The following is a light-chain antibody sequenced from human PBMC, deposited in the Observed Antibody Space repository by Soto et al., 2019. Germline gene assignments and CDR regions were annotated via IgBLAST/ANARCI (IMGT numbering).Light chain of an antibody. Sequence: QSALTQPASVSGSPGQSITISCTGTSSDIGNYDFVSWYQQVPGTAPKAMIYEVSKRPSGVPNHFSGSKSGNTAFLTVSGLQAEDEADYYCSSYAGSNNLVFGGGTKLTVL. V-gene: IGLV2-8*01. J-gene: IGLJ2*01. CDR1: SSDIGNYDF. CDR3: SSYAGSNNLV. CDR2: EVS.